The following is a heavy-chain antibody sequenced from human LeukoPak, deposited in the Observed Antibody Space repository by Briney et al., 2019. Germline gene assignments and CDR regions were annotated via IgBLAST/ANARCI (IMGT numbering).Heavy chain of an antibody. Sequence: SHTLSLTCTVSGGSISSVGYYWSWIRQHPGKGLEWIGYIYYSGSTYYNPSLKSRVTISVDTSKNQFSLKLSSVTAADTAVYYCARVPDYSNKNWFDPWGQGTLVTVSS. J-gene: IGHJ5*02. CDR2: IYYSGST. CDR3: ARVPDYSNKNWFDP. CDR1: GGSISSVGYY. D-gene: IGHD4-11*01. V-gene: IGHV4-31*03.